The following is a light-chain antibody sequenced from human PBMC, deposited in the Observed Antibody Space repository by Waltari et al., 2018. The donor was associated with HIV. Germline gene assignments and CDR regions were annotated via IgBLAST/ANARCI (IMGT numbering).Light chain of an antibody. V-gene: IGLV2-23*01. CDR1: STNVGSYSL. CDR2: DDS. CDR3: CSYGGDDTLV. J-gene: IGLJ3*02. Sequence: QSALTQPASVSGSLGQSITISCTGASTNVGSYSLVSWYQNRPGQAPTLIIYDDSKRPLGISSRFSGSKSCNTASLPISGLQSEDEADYYCCSYGGDDTLVFGGGTKVTAL.